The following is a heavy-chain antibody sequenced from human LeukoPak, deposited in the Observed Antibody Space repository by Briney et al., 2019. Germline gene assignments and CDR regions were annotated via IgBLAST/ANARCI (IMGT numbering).Heavy chain of an antibody. CDR2: INHSGST. D-gene: IGHD1-26*01. CDR1: GSSLSSAYY. V-gene: IGHV4-38-2*02. CDR3: ARLYSGSYIY. J-gene: IGHJ4*02. Sequence: SETLSLTCTVSGSSLSSAYYWGWIRQPPGKGLEWIGEINHSGSTNYNPSLKSRVTISVDTSKNQFSLKLSSVTAADTAVYYCARLYSGSYIYWGQGTLVTVSS.